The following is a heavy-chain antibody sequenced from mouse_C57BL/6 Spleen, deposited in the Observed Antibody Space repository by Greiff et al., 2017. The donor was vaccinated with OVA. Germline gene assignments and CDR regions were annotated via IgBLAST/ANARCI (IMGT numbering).Heavy chain of an antibody. J-gene: IGHJ1*03. V-gene: IGHV14-2*01. CDR1: GFTIKDYY. CDR2: IDPEDGET. CDR3: ALGSSYPYWYFDV. Sequence: EVQGVESGAELVKPGASVKLSCTASGFTIKDYYMHWVKQRTEQGLEWIGRIDPEDGETKYAPKFQGKATITADTSSNTAYLQLSSLTSEDTAVYYCALGSSYPYWYFDVWGTGTTVTVSS. D-gene: IGHD1-1*01.